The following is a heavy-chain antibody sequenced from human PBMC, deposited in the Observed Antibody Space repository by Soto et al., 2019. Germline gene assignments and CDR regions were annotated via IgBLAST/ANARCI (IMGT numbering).Heavy chain of an antibody. Sequence: EVHLVESGGGLVKPGGSLRLSCEASGFVFNTYSLNWVRQAPGKGLEWVSSISSTSTYIHYADSLKGRFTISRDNAKNSLYLQMNSLRAEDMAVYYCARAGPTYDWDTYYWLDSWGQGTLVTVSS. V-gene: IGHV3-21*01. CDR1: GFVFNTYS. CDR2: ISSTSTYI. CDR3: ARAGPTYDWDTYYWLDS. D-gene: IGHD1-1*01. J-gene: IGHJ5*01.